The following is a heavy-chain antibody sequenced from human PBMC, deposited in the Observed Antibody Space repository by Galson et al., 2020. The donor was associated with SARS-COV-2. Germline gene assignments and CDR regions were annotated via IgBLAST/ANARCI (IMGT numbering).Heavy chain of an antibody. J-gene: IGHJ5*02. CDR3: ARLTTTIRGVIRGWFGP. D-gene: IGHD3-10*01. V-gene: IGHV5-51*01. Sequence: GESLKISCQDSGHDFSTHWIAWVRQMPGKGLEVMGIIYPGDSDVRYIPSFQGQVTISADKSISTAYLQWSSLKALDTAMYYCARLTTTIRGVIRGWFGPWGQGTLVTVSS. CDR1: GHDFSTHW. CDR2: IYPGDSDV.